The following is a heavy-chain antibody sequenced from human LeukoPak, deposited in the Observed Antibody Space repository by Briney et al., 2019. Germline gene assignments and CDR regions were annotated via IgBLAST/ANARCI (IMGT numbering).Heavy chain of an antibody. CDR1: GGTFTSYA. V-gene: IGHV1-69*04. D-gene: IGHD4-17*01. CDR2: IIPILGIA. J-gene: IGHJ4*02. CDR3: ARRGVYGDFFDY. Sequence: SVKVSCKASGGTFTSYAISWVRQAPGQGLEWMGRIIPILGIANYAQKFQGRVTITADKPTSTAYMELSSLRSEDTAVYYCARRGVYGDFFDYWGQGTLVTVSS.